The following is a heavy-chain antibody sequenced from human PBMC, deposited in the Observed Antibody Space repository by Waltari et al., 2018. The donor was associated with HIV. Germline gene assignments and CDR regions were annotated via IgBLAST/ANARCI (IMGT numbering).Heavy chain of an antibody. J-gene: IGHJ3*02. CDR2: ILPTFGTA. D-gene: IGHD5-12*01. CDR3: ARLPEEVATISGPDDAFDI. Sequence: QVQLVQSGAEVKKPGSSVKVSCKASGGTFSSYAISWVRQAPGQRLEWMVGILPTFGTANYDQKFQGGVTSTADESTSTAYMELSSLRSEDTAVYYCARLPEEVATISGPDDAFDIWGQGTMVTVSS. V-gene: IGHV1-69*01. CDR1: GGTFSSYA.